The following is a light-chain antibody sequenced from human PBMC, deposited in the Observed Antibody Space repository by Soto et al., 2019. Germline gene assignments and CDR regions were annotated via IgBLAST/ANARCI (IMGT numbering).Light chain of an antibody. CDR2: DAS. CDR1: QSISSW. Sequence: DIQMTQSPSTLSASVGDRVTITCRASQSISSWLAWYQQKPGKAPKLLIYDASSLESGVPSRFSGSGSGTDFTLTISSLQSEDFAVYYCHQYHYWWTFGQGTKVDIK. V-gene: IGKV1-5*01. J-gene: IGKJ1*01. CDR3: HQYHYWWT.